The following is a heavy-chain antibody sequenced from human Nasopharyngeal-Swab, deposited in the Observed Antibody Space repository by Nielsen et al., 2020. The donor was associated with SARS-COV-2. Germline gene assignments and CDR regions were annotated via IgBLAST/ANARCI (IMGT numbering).Heavy chain of an antibody. Sequence: GESLKISCAASGFTFSSYGMHWVRQAPGKGLEWVAVIWYDGSNKYYADSVKGRFTISRDNSKNTLYLQMNSLRAEDTAVYYCARDYHHYDSSGYYPSHFDYWGQGTLVTVSS. CDR1: GFTFSSYG. CDR2: IWYDGSNK. J-gene: IGHJ4*02. CDR3: ARDYHHYDSSGYYPSHFDY. V-gene: IGHV3-33*01. D-gene: IGHD3-22*01.